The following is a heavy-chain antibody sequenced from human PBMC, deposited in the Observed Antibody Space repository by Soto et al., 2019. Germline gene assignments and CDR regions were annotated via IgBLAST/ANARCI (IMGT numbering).Heavy chain of an antibody. CDR2: ISAYNGNT. D-gene: IGHD3-22*01. Sequence: ASVKVSCKASGYTFTSYGISWVRQAPGQGLEWMGWISAYNGNTNYAQKLQGRVTMTTDTSTSTAYMELRSLRSDDTAVYYCARDLMYYDSSGYLGGAFDXWGQGTMVTVSS. J-gene: IGHJ3*02. CDR3: ARDLMYYDSSGYLGGAFDX. V-gene: IGHV1-18*01. CDR1: GYTFTSYG.